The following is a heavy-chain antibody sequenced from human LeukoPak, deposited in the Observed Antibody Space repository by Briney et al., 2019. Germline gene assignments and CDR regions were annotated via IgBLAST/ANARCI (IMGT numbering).Heavy chain of an antibody. CDR2: IYPGDSDT. CDR1: GYSFTSYW. CDR3: ARQGGATGTPYYFDY. V-gene: IGHV5-51*01. Sequence: GESLKISCKGSGYSFTSYWIGWVRQMPGKGLEWMGIIYPGDSDTRYSPSFQGQVTISADKSISTAYLQWSSLKASDTAMYYCARQGGATGTPYYFDYWGQGNLVTVSS. J-gene: IGHJ4*02. D-gene: IGHD1-1*01.